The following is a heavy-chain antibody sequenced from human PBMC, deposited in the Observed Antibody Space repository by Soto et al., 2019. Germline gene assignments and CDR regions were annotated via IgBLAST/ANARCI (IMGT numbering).Heavy chain of an antibody. J-gene: IGHJ5*02. D-gene: IGHD3-9*01. CDR2: ISAYNGNT. V-gene: IGHV1-18*04. Sequence: ASVKVSCKASGYTFTSYGISWVRQAPGLGLEWMGWISAYNGNTNYAQKLQGRVTMTTDTSTSTAYMELRSLRSDDTAVYYCARGHYYDILTGPAGWFDPWGQGTLVTVSS. CDR3: ARGHYYDILTGPAGWFDP. CDR1: GYTFTSYG.